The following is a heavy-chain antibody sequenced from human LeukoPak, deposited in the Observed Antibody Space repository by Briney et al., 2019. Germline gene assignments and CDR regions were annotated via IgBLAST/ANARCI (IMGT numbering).Heavy chain of an antibody. D-gene: IGHD1-26*01. J-gene: IGHJ5*02. CDR1: GATFINYA. CDR3: AREGDGGGVGATNWFDP. CDR2: IIPFFGTS. V-gene: IGHV1-69*06. Sequence: ASVKVSCKASGATFINYAYSWVRQAPGQGLEWMGGIIPFFGTSNYAQKFQGRITISVDKSTSTAYMELSSLTSEDTAVYYCAREGDGGGVGATNWFDPWGQGTLVTVSS.